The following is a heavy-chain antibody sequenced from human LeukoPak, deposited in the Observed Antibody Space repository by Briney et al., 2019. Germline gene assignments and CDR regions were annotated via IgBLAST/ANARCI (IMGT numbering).Heavy chain of an antibody. CDR3: AEPRDSDSGAFDV. Sequence: GRSLRLSCAASQFIYNNHAMHWLRQAPGKGLEWVAAISYDGRNKYYADSVKGRFTISRDNSKNTLNLQMNSLRTEDTAVFYCAEPRDSDSGAFDVWGQGTMVTVAS. J-gene: IGHJ3*01. V-gene: IGHV3-30*03. CDR2: ISYDGRNK. CDR1: QFIYNNHA. D-gene: IGHD1-26*01.